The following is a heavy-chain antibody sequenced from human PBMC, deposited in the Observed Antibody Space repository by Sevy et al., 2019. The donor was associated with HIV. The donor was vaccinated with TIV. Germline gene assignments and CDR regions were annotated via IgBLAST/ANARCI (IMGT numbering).Heavy chain of an antibody. Sequence: GGSLRLSCAASGFTFDDYAMHWVRQAPGKVLEWVSGISWKSGSIGYADSVKGRFTISRDNAKNSLYLQMNSLRADDTDLYYCAKEVYGGIAAAGMGEFDPRGQGTLVTVSS. CDR1: GFTFDDYA. D-gene: IGHD6-13*01. J-gene: IGHJ5*02. CDR3: AKEVYGGIAAAGMGEFDP. CDR2: ISWKSGSI. V-gene: IGHV3-9*01.